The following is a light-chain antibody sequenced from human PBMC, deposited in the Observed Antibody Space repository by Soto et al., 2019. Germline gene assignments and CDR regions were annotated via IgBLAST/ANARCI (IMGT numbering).Light chain of an antibody. CDR3: AAWDDSLNGWV. V-gene: IGLV1-44*01. Sequence: QSVLTQPPSASGTPGQRVTISCSGGSSNIGSNTVNWYQQLPGTAPKLLIFNNNQRPSGVPDRFSGSKSGTSASLAISGLQSEDEADYYCAAWDDSLNGWVFGGGTKVTVL. J-gene: IGLJ3*02. CDR2: NNN. CDR1: SSNIGSNT.